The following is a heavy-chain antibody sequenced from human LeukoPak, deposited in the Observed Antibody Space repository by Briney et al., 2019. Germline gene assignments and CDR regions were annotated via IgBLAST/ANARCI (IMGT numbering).Heavy chain of an antibody. D-gene: IGHD3-22*01. J-gene: IGHJ5*02. Sequence: PGGSLRLSCAASGFTFSSYAMSWVRQAPGKGLEWVSAISGSGGSTYYADSAKGRFTISRDNSKNTLYLQMNSLRAEDTAVYYCAREGYYDSSGYYSDPFDPWGQGTLVTVSS. CDR3: AREGYYDSSGYYSDPFDP. CDR1: GFTFSSYA. CDR2: ISGSGGST. V-gene: IGHV3-23*01.